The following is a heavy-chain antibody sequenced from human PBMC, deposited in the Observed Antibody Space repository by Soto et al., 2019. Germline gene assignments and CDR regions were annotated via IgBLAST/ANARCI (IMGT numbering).Heavy chain of an antibody. J-gene: IGHJ6*02. CDR3: ALDTAMVDYYYGMDV. D-gene: IGHD5-18*01. CDR1: GFTFSSYA. V-gene: IGHV3-30-3*01. Sequence: QVQLVESGGGVVQPARSLRLSWADSGFTFSSYAMHWVRRAPGKGQEWVAVISYDGSNKYYADSVKGRFTISRDNSKNTLYLQMNSLRAEDTAVYYCALDTAMVDYYYGMDVWGQGTTVTVSS. CDR2: ISYDGSNK.